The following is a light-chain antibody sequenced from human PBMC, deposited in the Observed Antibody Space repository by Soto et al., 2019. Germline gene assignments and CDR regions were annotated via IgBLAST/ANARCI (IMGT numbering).Light chain of an antibody. CDR1: QSVSSY. CDR2: DAS. CDR3: LQYDGWPLT. Sequence: EIVLTQSPVTLSLSPGERATLSCRASQSVSSYLAWYQQKPGQAPRLLIYDASNRATGIPARFSGSGSGTDFTLTIDNLEPEDFVVYYCLQYDGWPLTFGQGTRLEIK. J-gene: IGKJ5*01. V-gene: IGKV3-11*01.